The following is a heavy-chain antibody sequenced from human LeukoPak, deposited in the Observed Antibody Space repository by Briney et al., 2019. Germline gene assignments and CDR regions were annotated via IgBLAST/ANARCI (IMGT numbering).Heavy chain of an antibody. J-gene: IGHJ4*02. CDR3: ANSVGYYYGSHNY. CDR1: GFTLSSYD. V-gene: IGHV3-13*01. Sequence: GGSLRLSCAASGFTLSSYDMHWVRQVTGKGLEWVSAIGVAGDTYYPGSVKGRFIITRENAKNSLYLQMNSLRVEDTAVYYCANSVGYYYGSHNYWGQGTLVTVSS. CDR2: IGVAGDT. D-gene: IGHD3-10*01.